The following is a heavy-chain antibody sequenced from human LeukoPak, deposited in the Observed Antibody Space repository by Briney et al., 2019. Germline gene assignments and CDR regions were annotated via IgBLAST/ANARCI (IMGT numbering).Heavy chain of an antibody. D-gene: IGHD6-19*01. V-gene: IGHV1-46*01. Sequence: ASVKVSCKASGYTFTSYYMHWVRQAPGQGLEWMGIINPSGGSTSYAQKFQGRVTITRNTSISTAYMELSSLRSEDTAVYYCARGLWLGTYYYYYYMDVWGKGTTVTVSS. CDR2: INPSGGST. J-gene: IGHJ6*03. CDR1: GYTFTSYY. CDR3: ARGLWLGTYYYYYYMDV.